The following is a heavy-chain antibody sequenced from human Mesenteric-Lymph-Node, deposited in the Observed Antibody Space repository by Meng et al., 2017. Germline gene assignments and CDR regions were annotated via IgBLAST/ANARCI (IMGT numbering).Heavy chain of an antibody. CDR2: INHSGST. CDR1: GGSFSGYY. Sequence: GSLRLSCAVYGGSFSGYYWSWIRQPPGKGLEWIGEINHSGSTNYNPSLKSRVTISVDTSKNQFSLKLSSVTAADTAVYYCARDRPDSSGYYSVSTWGQGTLVTVSS. CDR3: ARDRPDSSGYYSVST. J-gene: IGHJ5*02. D-gene: IGHD3-22*01. V-gene: IGHV4-34*01.